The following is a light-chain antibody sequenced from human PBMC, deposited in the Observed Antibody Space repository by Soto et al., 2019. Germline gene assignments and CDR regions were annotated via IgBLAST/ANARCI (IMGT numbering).Light chain of an antibody. Sequence: DIVMTQSPDSLAVSLGERATINCKSSQSVLYSSNNKNYLAWYQQKPGQPPKLLIYWASTRESGVPDRFSGSGSGTVFTLTITSLQAEDVAVYYCQQYYDTPYTFGQGTKLEIK. J-gene: IGKJ2*01. CDR2: WAS. CDR1: QSVLYSSNNKNY. V-gene: IGKV4-1*01. CDR3: QQYYDTPYT.